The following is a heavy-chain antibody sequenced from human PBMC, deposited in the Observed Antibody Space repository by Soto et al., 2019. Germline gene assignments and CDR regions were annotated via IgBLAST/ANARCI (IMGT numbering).Heavy chain of an antibody. CDR2: ITKSSGPI. D-gene: IGHD6-19*01. CDR3: AGLYTSGWHLDP. Sequence: PGGSLRLSCAASGFTFSAYSMKWVRQASGKGLEWISYITKSSGPIYYADSVKGRFTASRDNAKNSLYLQMNSLRDEDTAVYYCAGLYTSGWHLDPWGQGTLVTVSS. CDR1: GFTFSAYS. J-gene: IGHJ5*02. V-gene: IGHV3-48*02.